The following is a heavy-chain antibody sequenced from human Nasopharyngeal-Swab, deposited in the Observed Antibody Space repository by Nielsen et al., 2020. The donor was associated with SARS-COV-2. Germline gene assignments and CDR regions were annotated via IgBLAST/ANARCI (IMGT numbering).Heavy chain of an antibody. D-gene: IGHD3-10*01. Sequence: GSLRLSCTVSGGSISSYYWNWIRQPPGKGLEWIGYSYYSGSTNYNPSLKSRVTISVDTPKNQFSLKLSSVTAADTAVYYCAREVRGVIITSGYYYGMDVWGQGTTVTVSS. J-gene: IGHJ6*02. CDR2: SYYSGST. CDR1: GGSISSYY. V-gene: IGHV4-59*13. CDR3: AREVRGVIITSGYYYGMDV.